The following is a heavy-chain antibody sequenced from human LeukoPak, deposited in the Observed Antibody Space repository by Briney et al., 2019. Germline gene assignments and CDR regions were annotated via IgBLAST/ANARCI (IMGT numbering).Heavy chain of an antibody. D-gene: IGHD1-26*01. Sequence: GGSLRLSCAASGFTFSSYGMSWVRQAPGKGLEWVSAISGSGGSTYYADSVKGRFTISRDNSKNTLYLQMNSLRPEDTAVYYCARARSIVGVSPFQHWGQGTLVTVSS. J-gene: IGHJ1*01. CDR2: ISGSGGST. V-gene: IGHV3-23*01. CDR3: ARARSIVGVSPFQH. CDR1: GFTFSSYG.